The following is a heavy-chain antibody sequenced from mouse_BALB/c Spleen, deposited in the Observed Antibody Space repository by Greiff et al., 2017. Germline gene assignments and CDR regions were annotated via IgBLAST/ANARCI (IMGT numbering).Heavy chain of an antibody. CDR2: ISNGGGST. J-gene: IGHJ3*01. V-gene: IGHV5-12-2*01. Sequence: EVKVEESGGGLVQPGGSLKLSCAASGFTFSSYTMSWVRQTPEKRLEWVAYISNGGGSTYYPDTVKGRFTISRDNAKNTLYLQMSSLKSEDTAMYYCARRDPYDHEAWFAYWGQGTLVTVSA. CDR3: ARRDPYDHEAWFAY. D-gene: IGHD2-4*01. CDR1: GFTFSSYT.